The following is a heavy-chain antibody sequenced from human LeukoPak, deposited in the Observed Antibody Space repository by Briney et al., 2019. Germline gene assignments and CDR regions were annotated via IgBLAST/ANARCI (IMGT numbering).Heavy chain of an antibody. CDR2: IFPILGIA. CDR1: GGTFSSYA. CDR3: ARGQTSGPYFDP. D-gene: IGHD3-3*01. Sequence: SVKVSCKASGGTFSSYAISWVRQDPGQGLEWMGRIFPILGIANYAQKFQGRVTITADKSTSTAYMELSSLRSEDTAVYYCARGQTSGPYFDPWGQGTLVTVSS. V-gene: IGHV1-69*04. J-gene: IGHJ5*02.